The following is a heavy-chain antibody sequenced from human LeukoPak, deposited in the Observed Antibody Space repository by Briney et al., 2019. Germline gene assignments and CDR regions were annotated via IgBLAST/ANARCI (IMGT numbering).Heavy chain of an antibody. D-gene: IGHD5-24*01. J-gene: IGHJ5*02. CDR2: INPNSGGT. CDR1: GYTFTDYY. Sequence: ASVKVSCKASGYTFTDYYMHWVRQAPGQGLAWMGWINPNSGGTNYAQKFQGRVTMTRDTSFSTAYVELSRLTSAGPAGYSFARFRTSSAYNGFDPWGQGTLVTVSS. V-gene: IGHV1-2*02. CDR3: ARFRTSSAYNGFDP.